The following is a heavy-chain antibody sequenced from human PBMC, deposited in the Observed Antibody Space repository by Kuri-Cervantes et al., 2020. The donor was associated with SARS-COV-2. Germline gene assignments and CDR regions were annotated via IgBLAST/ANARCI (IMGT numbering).Heavy chain of an antibody. J-gene: IGHJ6*02. D-gene: IGHD3-3*01. Sequence: GESLKISCAASGLTISRSAMSGVRQAPGKGLEWVSAISGSGGSTYYADSVKGRFTISRDNSKNTLYLQMNSLRAEDTAVYYCAKALPGVTIFGVVIMSEGENYYYGMDVWGQGTTVTVSS. CDR3: AKALPGVTIFGVVIMSEGENYYYGMDV. CDR1: GLTISRSA. V-gene: IGHV3-23*01. CDR2: ISGSGGST.